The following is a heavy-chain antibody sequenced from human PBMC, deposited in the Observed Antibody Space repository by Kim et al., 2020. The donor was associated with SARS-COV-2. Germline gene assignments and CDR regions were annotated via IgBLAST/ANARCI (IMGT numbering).Heavy chain of an antibody. CDR3: ARSYRAAAGTGFDY. V-gene: IGHV3-13*01. D-gene: IGHD6-13*01. J-gene: IGHJ4*02. Sequence: PGSVKGRFTISRENAKNSLYLQMNSLRAGDTAVYYCARSYRAAAGTGFDYWGQGTLVTVSS.